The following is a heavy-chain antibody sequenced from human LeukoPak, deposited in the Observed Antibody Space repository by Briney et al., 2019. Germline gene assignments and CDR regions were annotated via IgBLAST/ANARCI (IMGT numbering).Heavy chain of an antibody. V-gene: IGHV3-74*01. D-gene: IGHD3-22*01. Sequence: PGGSLRLSCVASGFTFTTYWMHWVRQAPGKGLVWVSRINSDGSSTSYADSVKGRFTISRDNAKNTLYLQMNSLRAEDTAVYYCARGERSGYYYAWGQGTLVTVSS. CDR2: INSDGSST. J-gene: IGHJ5*02. CDR1: GFTFTTYW. CDR3: ARGERSGYYYA.